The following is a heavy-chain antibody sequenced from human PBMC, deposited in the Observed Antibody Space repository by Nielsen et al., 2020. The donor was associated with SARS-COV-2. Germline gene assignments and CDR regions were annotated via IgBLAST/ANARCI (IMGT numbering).Heavy chain of an antibody. Sequence: WVRQAPGKGLEWIGYIYYSGSTYYNPSLKSRVTISVDTSKNQFSLKLSSVTAADTAVYYCARHPLITIFGVVMGWYFDLWGRGTLVTVSS. CDR2: IYYSGST. D-gene: IGHD3-3*01. CDR3: ARHPLITIFGVVMGWYFDL. J-gene: IGHJ2*01. V-gene: IGHV4-30-4*08.